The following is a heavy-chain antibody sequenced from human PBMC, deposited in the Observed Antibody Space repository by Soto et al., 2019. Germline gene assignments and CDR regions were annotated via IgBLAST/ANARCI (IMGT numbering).Heavy chain of an antibody. J-gene: IGHJ4*02. CDR2: TSGSGSRT. Sequence: PGGSLRLSCVASGFTFRSYDMNWVRQAPGKGLEWVSATSGSGSRTFYADSVKGRFTISRDNSKNTLYLQMNSLRAEDTAVYYCAKRATGTYFDYWGQGTLVTVSS. V-gene: IGHV3-23*01. CDR1: GFTFRSYD. D-gene: IGHD1-1*01. CDR3: AKRATGTYFDY.